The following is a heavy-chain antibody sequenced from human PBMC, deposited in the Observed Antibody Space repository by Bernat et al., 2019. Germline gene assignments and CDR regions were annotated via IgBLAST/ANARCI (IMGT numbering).Heavy chain of an antibody. CDR2: ISGDGSST. CDR3: SRGYSATYSSSGAFDI. CDR1: GFTFNKYW. D-gene: IGHD1-26*01. J-gene: IGHJ3*02. V-gene: IGHV3-74*01. Sequence: EVQLVESGGGLLQPGGSLRLSCAASGFTFNKYWMHWVRQDAGKGLVWVSRISGDGSSTTYADSVKGRFTIFRDNAKNTLYLQMNSLRAEDTAVYFCSRGYSATYSSSGAFDIWGQGTMVTVSS.